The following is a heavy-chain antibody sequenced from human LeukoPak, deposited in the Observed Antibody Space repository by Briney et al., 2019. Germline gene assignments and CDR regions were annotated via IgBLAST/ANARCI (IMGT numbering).Heavy chain of an antibody. CDR2: ISGRGGTT. J-gene: IGHJ3*01. V-gene: IGHV3-23*01. Sequence: GGSLRLSCAASGFTFSSYAMSWVRQAPGKGLEWVSAISGRGGTTYYADSVKGRFTISRDNSKNTLYLQMNSLRAEDTAVYYCAKVSTYGDDYHDAFDVWGQGTVVTVSS. CDR1: GFTFSSYA. CDR3: AKVSTYGDDYHDAFDV. D-gene: IGHD4-17*01.